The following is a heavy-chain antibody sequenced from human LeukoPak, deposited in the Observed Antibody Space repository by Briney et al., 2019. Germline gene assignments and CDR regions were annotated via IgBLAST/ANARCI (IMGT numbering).Heavy chain of an antibody. CDR1: GFTFSSYG. J-gene: IGHJ4*02. D-gene: IGHD5-12*01. Sequence: PGGSLRLSCAASGFTFSSYGMHWVRQAPGKGLEWVSVIYSGGSTYYADSVKGRFTISRDNSKNTLYLQMNSLRAEDTAVYYCARGHGFFDYWGQGTLVTVSS. CDR3: ARGHGFFDY. V-gene: IGHV3-53*01. CDR2: IYSGGST.